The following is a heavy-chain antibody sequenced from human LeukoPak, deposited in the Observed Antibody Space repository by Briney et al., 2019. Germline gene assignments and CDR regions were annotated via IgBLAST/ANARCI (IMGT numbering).Heavy chain of an antibody. CDR1: GFTFSSYW. D-gene: IGHD3-3*01. Sequence: GGSLRLSCAASGFTFSSYWMHWVRQAPGKGLVWVSRINSDGSSTSYADSVKGRFTISRDNAKNTLYLQMNRLRAEDAAVYYCARAHNYDFWSGYYVPYVDYWGQGTLVTVSS. CDR2: INSDGSST. V-gene: IGHV3-74*01. J-gene: IGHJ4*02. CDR3: ARAHNYDFWSGYYVPYVDY.